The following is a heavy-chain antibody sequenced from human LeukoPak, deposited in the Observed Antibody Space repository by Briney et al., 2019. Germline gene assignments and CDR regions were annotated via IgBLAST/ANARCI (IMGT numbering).Heavy chain of an antibody. V-gene: IGHV3-74*01. D-gene: IGHD3-22*01. CDR1: GFTFSSYW. J-gene: IGHJ4*02. Sequence: GGSLRLSCAASGFTFSSYWMHWVRQAPGKGLVWVSRINSDGSSTSYADSVKGRFTISRDNAKNTLYLQMNSLRAEDTAVYYCARVYYDSSGYYVNYHFDYWGQGTLVTVSS. CDR3: ARVYYDSSGYYVNYHFDY. CDR2: INSDGSST.